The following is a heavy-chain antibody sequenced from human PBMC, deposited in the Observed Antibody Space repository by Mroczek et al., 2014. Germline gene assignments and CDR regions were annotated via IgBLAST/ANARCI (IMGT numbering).Heavy chain of an antibody. V-gene: IGHV1-69*01. Sequence: VQLVETGAEVKKPGSSVKVSCKASGGTFSSYAISWVRQAPGQGLEWMGGIIPIFGTANYAQKFQGRVTITADESTSTAYMELSSLRSEDTAVYYCARDLVGATTSGYGFFDYWGQGTLVTVSS. J-gene: IGHJ4*02. CDR1: GGTFSSYA. CDR3: ARDLVGATTSGYGFFDY. CDR2: IIPIFGTA. D-gene: IGHD1-26*01.